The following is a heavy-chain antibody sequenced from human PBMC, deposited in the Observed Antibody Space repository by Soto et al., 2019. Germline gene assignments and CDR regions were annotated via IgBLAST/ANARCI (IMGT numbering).Heavy chain of an antibody. Sequence: VSCKASGYTFTGYYMHWVRQAPGQGLEWMGWINPNSGGTNYAQKFQGRVTMTRDTSISTAYMELSRLRSDDTAVYYCPRDAGYYYDGMDVWGQGTMVTVYS. CDR1: GYTFTGYY. V-gene: IGHV1-2*02. J-gene: IGHJ6*02. CDR2: INPNSGGT. D-gene: IGHD3-10*01. CDR3: PRDAGYYYDGMDV.